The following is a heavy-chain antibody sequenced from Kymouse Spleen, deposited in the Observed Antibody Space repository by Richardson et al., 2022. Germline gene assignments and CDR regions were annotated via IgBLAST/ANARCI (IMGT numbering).Heavy chain of an antibody. CDR3: ARDGAAAGYNWFDP. D-gene: IGHD6-13*01. Sequence: QVQLQQWGAGLLKPSETLSLTCAVYGGSFSGYYWSWIRQPPGKGLEWIGEINHSGSTNYNPSLKSRVTISVDTSKNQFSLKLSSVTAADTAVYYCARDGAAAGYNWFDPWGQGTLVTVSS. CDR1: GGSFSGYY. J-gene: IGHJ5*02. CDR2: INHSGST. V-gene: IGHV4-34*01.